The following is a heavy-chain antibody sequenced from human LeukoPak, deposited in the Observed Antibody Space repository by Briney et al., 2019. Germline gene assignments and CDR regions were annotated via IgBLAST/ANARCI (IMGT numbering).Heavy chain of an antibody. CDR3: ARVEYSSSPHFDY. Sequence: PGGSLRLSCAASGFTFSDYYMSWIRQAPGKGLEWLAIITYDGTNKYYADSVKGRFTISRDNSKNTLFLQMNSLRAEDTAVYYCARVEYSSSPHFDYWGQGTLVTVSS. CDR2: ITYDGTNK. D-gene: IGHD6-6*01. V-gene: IGHV3-30-3*01. J-gene: IGHJ4*02. CDR1: GFTFSDYY.